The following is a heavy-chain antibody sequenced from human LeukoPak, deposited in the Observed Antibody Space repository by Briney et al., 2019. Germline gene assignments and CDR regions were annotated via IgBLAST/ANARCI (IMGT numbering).Heavy chain of an antibody. V-gene: IGHV5-51*01. CDR1: GYSFTSYW. CDR3: ARQEYSSGWYRYYYGMDV. J-gene: IGHJ6*02. CDR2: IYPGDSDT. Sequence: GESLKISCKGSGYSFTSYWIGWVRQMPGKGLEWMGIIYPGDSDTRYSPSFQGQVTISADKSISTAYLQWSSLKASDTAMYYCARQEYSSGWYRYYYGMDVWGQGTTVTVSS. D-gene: IGHD6-19*01.